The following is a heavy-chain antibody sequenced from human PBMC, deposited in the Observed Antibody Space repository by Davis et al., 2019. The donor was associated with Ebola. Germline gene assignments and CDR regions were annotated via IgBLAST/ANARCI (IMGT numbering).Heavy chain of an antibody. Sequence: PGGSLRLSCKGSGYSFTSYWIGWVRQMPGKGLEWMGIIYPGDSDTRYSPSFQGQVTISADKSISTAYLQWSSLKASDTAMYYCGVRNAPKYSSSWYLVDYWGQGTLVTVSS. CDR3: GVRNAPKYSSSWYLVDY. D-gene: IGHD6-13*01. CDR2: IYPGDSDT. V-gene: IGHV5-51*01. J-gene: IGHJ4*02. CDR1: GYSFTSYW.